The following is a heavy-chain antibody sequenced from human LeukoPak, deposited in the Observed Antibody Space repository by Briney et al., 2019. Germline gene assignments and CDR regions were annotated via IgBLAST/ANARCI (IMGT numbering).Heavy chain of an antibody. D-gene: IGHD5-24*01. CDR3: ARNQLRRRYYYGMDV. Sequence: SETLSLTCAVYGGSFSGYYWSWIRQPPGKGLEWVGEINHSGSTNYNPSLKSRVTISVDTSKNQFSLKLSSVTAADTAVYYCARNQLRRRYYYGMDVWGKGTTVTVSS. J-gene: IGHJ6*04. CDR2: INHSGST. CDR1: GGSFSGYY. V-gene: IGHV4-34*01.